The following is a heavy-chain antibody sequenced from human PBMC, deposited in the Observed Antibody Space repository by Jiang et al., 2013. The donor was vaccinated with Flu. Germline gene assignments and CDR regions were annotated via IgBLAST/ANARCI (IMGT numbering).Heavy chain of an antibody. V-gene: IGHV1-46*01. J-gene: IGHJ6*02. CDR2: INPSGGST. CDR3: ARDLAVVVPAATARGMDV. CDR1: GYTFTSYY. D-gene: IGHD2-2*01. Sequence: GAEVKKPGASVKVSCKASGYTFTSYYMHWVRQAPGQGLEWMGIINPSGGSTSYAQKFQGRVTMTRDTSTSAVYMELSSLRSEDTAVYYCARDLAVVVPAATARGMDVWGQGTTVTVSS.